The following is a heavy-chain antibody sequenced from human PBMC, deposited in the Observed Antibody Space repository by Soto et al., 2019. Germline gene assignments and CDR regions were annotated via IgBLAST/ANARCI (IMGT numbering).Heavy chain of an antibody. CDR1: GFTFSSYA. CDR3: AREAGRYAYCSSTSCYGDH. Sequence: LRLSCAASGFTFSSYAMHWVRQAPGKGLEWVAVISYDGSNKYYADSVKGRFTISRDNSKNTLYLQMNSLRAEDTAVYYCAREAGRYAYCSSTSCYGDHWGQGTLVTVSS. V-gene: IGHV3-30-3*01. CDR2: ISYDGSNK. D-gene: IGHD2-2*01. J-gene: IGHJ4*02.